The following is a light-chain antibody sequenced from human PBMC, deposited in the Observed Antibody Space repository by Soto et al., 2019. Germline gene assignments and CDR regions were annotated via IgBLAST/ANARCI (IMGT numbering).Light chain of an antibody. Sequence: QSVLTQPPSVSGAPGQRVTISCTGSSSNIGAGYDVHWYRQLPGAAPKVLIYGDNNRPSGVPDRFSGSKSGTSASLAITGLQSEDEADYYCLSYDTSLSGLVVFGGDTKLTVL. V-gene: IGLV1-40*01. J-gene: IGLJ2*01. CDR1: SSNIGAGYD. CDR2: GDN. CDR3: LSYDTSLSGLVV.